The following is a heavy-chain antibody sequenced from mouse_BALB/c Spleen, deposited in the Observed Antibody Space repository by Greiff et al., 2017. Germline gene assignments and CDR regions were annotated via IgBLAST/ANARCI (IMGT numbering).Heavy chain of an antibody. D-gene: IGHD1-1*01. CDR1: GFTFSSYT. CDR3: TRETTDAWFAY. CDR2: ISRGGSYT. J-gene: IGHJ3*01. Sequence: EVQLVESGGGLVKPGGSLKLSCAASGFTFSSYTMSWVRQTPEKRLEWVATISRGGSYTYYPDSVKGRFTISRDNAKNTLYLQMSSLKSEDTAMYYCTRETTDAWFAYWGQGTLVTVSA. V-gene: IGHV5-6-4*01.